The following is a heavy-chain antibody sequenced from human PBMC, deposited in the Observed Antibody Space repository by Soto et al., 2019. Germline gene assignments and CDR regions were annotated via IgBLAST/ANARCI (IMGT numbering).Heavy chain of an antibody. CDR2: IYSGGST. CDR1: GFTVSSNY. J-gene: IGHJ3*02. CDR3: ARETDDDAFDI. V-gene: IGHV3-66*01. Sequence: GGSLRLSCAASGFTVSSNYMSWVRQAPGKGLEWVSVIYSGGSTYYADSVKGRFTISRDNSKNTLYLQMNSLRAEDTAVYYCARETDDDAFDIWGQGTMVTVSS.